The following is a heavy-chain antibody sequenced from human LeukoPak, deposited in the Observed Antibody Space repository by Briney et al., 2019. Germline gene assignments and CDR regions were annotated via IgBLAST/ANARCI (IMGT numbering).Heavy chain of an antibody. J-gene: IGHJ4*02. CDR1: GYSISSGYY. CDR2: IYHSGST. Sequence: SETLSLTCTVSGYSISSGYYWGWIRQPPGKGLEWIGSIYHSGSTYYNPSLKSRVTISVDTSKNQFSLKLRSVTAADTAAYYCARHLRPSTVTTFFDYWGQGTLVTVSP. D-gene: IGHD4-17*01. V-gene: IGHV4-38-2*02. CDR3: ARHLRPSTVTTFFDY.